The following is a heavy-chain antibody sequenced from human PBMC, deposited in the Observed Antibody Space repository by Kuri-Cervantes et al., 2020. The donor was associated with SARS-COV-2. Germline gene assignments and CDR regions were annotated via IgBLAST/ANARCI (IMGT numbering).Heavy chain of an antibody. CDR2: IYTSGST. CDR1: GGSTSSYY. V-gene: IGHV4-4*07. Sequence: SETLSLTCTVSGGSTSSYYWSWIRQPAGKGLEWIGRIYTSGSTNYNPSLKSRVTMSVDTSKNQFSLKLSSVTAADTAVYYCARERYSSGSAFDIRGQGTMVTVSS. J-gene: IGHJ3*02. CDR3: ARERYSSGSAFDI. D-gene: IGHD6-19*01.